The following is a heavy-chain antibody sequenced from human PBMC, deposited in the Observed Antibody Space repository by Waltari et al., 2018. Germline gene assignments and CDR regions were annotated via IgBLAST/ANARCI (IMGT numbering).Heavy chain of an antibody. CDR1: GYTFNTYE. Sequence: VQLVQSGAEVMKPGASVKLSCTASGYTFNTYEINWVRQAPGQGLEWMGWMNPNNGDTGLAHKFQGRVTLTRDTSISTAYMELKSLTSDDTAVYYCASEVGYWGQGTFVSVSS. J-gene: IGHJ4*02. D-gene: IGHD1-26*01. V-gene: IGHV1-8*02. CDR3: ASEVGY. CDR2: MNPNNGDT.